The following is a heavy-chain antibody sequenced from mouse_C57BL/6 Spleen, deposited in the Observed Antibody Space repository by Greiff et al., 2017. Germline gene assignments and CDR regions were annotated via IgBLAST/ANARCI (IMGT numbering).Heavy chain of an antibody. CDR3: ARATVVSPFDY. D-gene: IGHD1-1*01. J-gene: IGHJ2*01. CDR1: GYTFTSYW. CDR2: IHPNSGST. Sequence: QVQLKQPGAELVTPGASVQLSCKASGYTFTSYWMHWVKQRPGQGLEWIGMIHPNSGSTNYNEKFKSKATLTVDKSSSTAYMQLSSLTSEDSAVXYCARATVVSPFDYWGQGTTLTVSS. V-gene: IGHV1-64*01.